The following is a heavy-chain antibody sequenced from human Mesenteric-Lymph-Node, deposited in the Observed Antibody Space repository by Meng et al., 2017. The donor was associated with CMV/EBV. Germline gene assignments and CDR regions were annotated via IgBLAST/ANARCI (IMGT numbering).Heavy chain of an antibody. CDR2: INPNSGVS. Sequence: QVQLVQSRAEVGKPGASVMVSCKASGYTFTDFYIHWVRQAPGQGLEWMGRINPNSGVSNSAQNFQGRDTMTRDTSISTAYMELGGLTSDDTAVYYCARDNVNPEGFDPWGQGTLVTVSS. J-gene: IGHJ5*02. CDR3: ARDNVNPEGFDP. V-gene: IGHV1-2*06. D-gene: IGHD2/OR15-2a*01. CDR1: GYTFTDFY.